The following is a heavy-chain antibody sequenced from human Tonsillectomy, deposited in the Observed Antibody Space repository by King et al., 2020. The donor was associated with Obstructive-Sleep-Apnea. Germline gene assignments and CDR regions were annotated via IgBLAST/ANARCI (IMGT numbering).Heavy chain of an antibody. CDR1: GFTFSSYN. J-gene: IGHJ4*02. Sequence: LQLVESGGGLVKPGGSLRLSCAASGFTFSSYNMNWVRQAPGKGLEWVSSISSSSGYIYYTDSVKGRFSISRDNAKNSLYLQMNSLRVEDSAVYYCATALAAAAPFDSWGQGTLVTVSS. CDR2: ISSSSGYI. D-gene: IGHD6-13*01. CDR3: ATALAAAAPFDS. V-gene: IGHV3-21*06.